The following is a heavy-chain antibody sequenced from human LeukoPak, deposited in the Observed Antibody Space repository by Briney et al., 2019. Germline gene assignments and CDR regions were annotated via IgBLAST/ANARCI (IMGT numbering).Heavy chain of an antibody. CDR1: GFTFSNFA. CDR3: ARVGRGYSFNVYYFDY. D-gene: IGHD5-18*01. J-gene: IGHJ4*02. CDR2: ISYDGSNK. V-gene: IGHV3-30*04. Sequence: RGSLRLSCAASGFTFSNFAMHWVRQAPGKGLEWVAIISYDGSNKYYADSVKGRFTISRDNSKNTLYLQMNSLRAEDTAVYYCARVGRGYSFNVYYFDYWGQGTLVTVSS.